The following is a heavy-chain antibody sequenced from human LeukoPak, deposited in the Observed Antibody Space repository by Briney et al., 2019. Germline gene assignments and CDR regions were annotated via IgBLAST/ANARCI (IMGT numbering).Heavy chain of an antibody. CDR1: GGSFSGYY. CDR2: ISYTGST. J-gene: IGHJ4*02. Sequence: PSETLSLTCAVYGGSFSGYYWIWIRQPPGKGLEWIGYISYTGSTNYNPSLKSRVTISLDTSKNHFSLKLNSVTAADTAVYYCARVGSYEYYFDYWGQGTLVTVSS. CDR3: ARVGSYEYYFDY. V-gene: IGHV4-59*01. D-gene: IGHD1-26*01.